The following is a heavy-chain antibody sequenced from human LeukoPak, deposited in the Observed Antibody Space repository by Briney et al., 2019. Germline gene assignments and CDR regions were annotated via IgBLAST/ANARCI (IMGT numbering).Heavy chain of an antibody. CDR3: ARDGAVATIAAFDI. CDR2: IYSDGST. D-gene: IGHD5-12*01. CDR1: GFTVSSYY. V-gene: IGHV3-66*01. Sequence: PGGSLRLSCAASGFTVSSYYMSWVRQAPGKGLEWVSLIYSDGSTYYADSVKGRFTISRDNSKNMMYLQMNSLRAEDTAVYYCARDGAVATIAAFDIWGQGTMVTVSS. J-gene: IGHJ3*02.